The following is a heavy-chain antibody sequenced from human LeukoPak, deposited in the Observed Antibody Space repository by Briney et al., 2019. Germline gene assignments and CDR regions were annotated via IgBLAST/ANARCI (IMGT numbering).Heavy chain of an antibody. V-gene: IGHV4-59*01. D-gene: IGHD3-22*01. Sequence: PSETLSLTCTVSGGSISSYYWSWIPEPPGKGLEWIGYIYYSGSNNYNPSLNSRVTISVDTSKTQFSLKLSSVTAADTAVYYSARDSASAYYLRYFGYWGQGTLVTVSS. CDR2: IYYSGSN. J-gene: IGHJ4*02. CDR3: ARDSASAYYLRYFGY. CDR1: GGSISSYY.